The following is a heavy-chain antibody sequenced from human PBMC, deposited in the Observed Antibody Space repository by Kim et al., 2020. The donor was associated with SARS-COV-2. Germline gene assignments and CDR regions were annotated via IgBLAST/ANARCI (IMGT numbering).Heavy chain of an antibody. CDR3: ARGLNWGSGFNY. Sequence: GGSLRLSCAASGFTFSSYSMNWVRQAPGKGLEWVSSISSSSYIYYADSVKGRFTISRDNAKNSLYLQMNSLRAEDTAVYYCARGLNWGSGFNYWGQGTLVTVSS. J-gene: IGHJ4*02. CDR2: ISSSSYI. CDR1: GFTFSSYS. V-gene: IGHV3-21*01. D-gene: IGHD7-27*01.